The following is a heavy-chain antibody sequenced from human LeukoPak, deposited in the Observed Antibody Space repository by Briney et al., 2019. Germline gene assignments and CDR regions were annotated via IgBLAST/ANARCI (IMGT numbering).Heavy chain of an antibody. CDR1: GFTFSSYA. Sequence: GGSLRLSCAASGFTFSSYAMSWVRQAPGKGLEWVSAISGSGGSTYYADSVKGRFTISRDNSKNTLYLQMNSLRAEDTAVYYCVKDQKYYYDSSGCDYWGQGTLVTVSS. CDR2: ISGSGGST. V-gene: IGHV3-23*01. D-gene: IGHD3-22*01. CDR3: VKDQKYYYDSSGCDY. J-gene: IGHJ4*02.